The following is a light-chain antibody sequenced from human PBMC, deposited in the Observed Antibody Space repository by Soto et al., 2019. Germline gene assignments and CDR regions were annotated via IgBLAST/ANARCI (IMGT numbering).Light chain of an antibody. J-gene: IGKJ3*01. CDR3: MQALQTPLFT. CDR2: LGS. Sequence: DMVMTKSPLYFPFTPGEPASIPSSFSQSLLHSDGYNYLDWYLQKPGQSPQLLIYLGSNRASGVPDRFSGSGSGTDFTLKISRVEAEDVGVYYYMQALQTPLFTFGPGTKVDLK. CDR1: QSLLHSDGYNY. V-gene: IGKV2-28*01.